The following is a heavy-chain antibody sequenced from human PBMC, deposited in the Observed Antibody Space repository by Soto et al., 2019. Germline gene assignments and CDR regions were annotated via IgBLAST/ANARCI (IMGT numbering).Heavy chain of an antibody. CDR3: ARASRYYDSSGYGILDY. CDR2: IWYDGSNK. CDR1: GFTFSSYG. V-gene: IGHV3-33*01. Sequence: QVQLVESGGGVVQPGRSLRLSCAASGFTFSSYGMHWVRQAPGKGLEWVAVIWYDGSNKYYADSVQGRFTISRDNSKNTLYLPMNSLRAEDTAVYYCARASRYYDSSGYGILDYWGQGTLVTVSS. J-gene: IGHJ4*02. D-gene: IGHD3-22*01.